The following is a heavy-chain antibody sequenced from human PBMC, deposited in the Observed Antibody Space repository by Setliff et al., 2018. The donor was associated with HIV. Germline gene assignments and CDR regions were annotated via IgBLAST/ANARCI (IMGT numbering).Heavy chain of an antibody. D-gene: IGHD3-16*01. V-gene: IGHV4-61*09. CDR3: AKRTFGSGRLDP. Sequence: SETLSLTCSVSGGSISSGSYYWSWIRLPAGKGLEWIGQIHTTGSTNYNPSLKSRVTISMDTSKNQFSLNLNSVTATDTAGYYCAKRTFGSGRLDPWGQGTLVTVSS. CDR2: IHTTGST. J-gene: IGHJ5*02. CDR1: GGSISSGSYY.